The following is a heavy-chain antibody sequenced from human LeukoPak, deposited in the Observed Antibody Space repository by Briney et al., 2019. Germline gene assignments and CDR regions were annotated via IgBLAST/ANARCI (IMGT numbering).Heavy chain of an antibody. V-gene: IGHV3-21*01. D-gene: IGHD3-10*01. J-gene: IGHJ4*02. CDR1: GFKFSSFG. Sequence: KAGGSLRLSCAASGFKFSSFGMSWVRQAPGKGLEWVSSISTSSSYIYYADSVNGRFTISRDNAKKSLSLQMNSLRAEDTAVYYCARGPVFSYFDYWGQGTLVTVSS. CDR3: ARGPVFSYFDY. CDR2: ISTSSSYI.